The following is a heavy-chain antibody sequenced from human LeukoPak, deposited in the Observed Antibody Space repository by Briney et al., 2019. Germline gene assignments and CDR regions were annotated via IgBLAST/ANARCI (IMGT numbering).Heavy chain of an antibody. D-gene: IGHD3-10*01. Sequence: GGSLRLSCAASGFTFSSYAMSWVRQAPGKGLEGVSGISGSGGSTYYADSVKGRFTISRDNSKNTLYLQMNSLRAEDTAVYYCAKGSSSGSFSVFDYWGQGTLVPVSS. CDR3: AKGSSSGSFSVFDY. V-gene: IGHV3-23*01. J-gene: IGHJ4*02. CDR2: ISGSGGST. CDR1: GFTFSSYA.